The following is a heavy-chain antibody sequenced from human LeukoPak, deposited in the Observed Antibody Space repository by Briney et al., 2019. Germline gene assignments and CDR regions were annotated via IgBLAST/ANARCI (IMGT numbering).Heavy chain of an antibody. Sequence: PGGSLRLSCAASGFTFSSYAMSWVRQAPGKGLEWVSGISGSGGSTYYADSVKGRFTISRDNSKNTMYLQMNSLRAEDTAAYYCAKESAYDILTGYSDYWDKGTLVTVSS. CDR3: AKESAYDILTGYSDY. CDR1: GFTFSSYA. CDR2: ISGSGGST. J-gene: IGHJ4*02. V-gene: IGHV3-23*01. D-gene: IGHD3-9*01.